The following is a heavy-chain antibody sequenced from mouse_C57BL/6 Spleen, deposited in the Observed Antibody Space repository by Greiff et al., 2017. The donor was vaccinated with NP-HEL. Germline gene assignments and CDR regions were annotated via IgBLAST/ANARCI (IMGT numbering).Heavy chain of an antibody. CDR2: IYPGDGDT. J-gene: IGHJ4*01. CDR3: ARSRYDYDYAMDY. D-gene: IGHD2-4*01. CDR1: GYAFSSSW. Sequence: VQLQQSGPELVKPGASVKISCKASGYAFSSSWMNWVKQRPGKGLEWIGRIYPGDGDTNYNGKFKGKATLTADKSSSTAYMQLSSLTSEDSAVYFCARSRYDYDYAMDYGGQGTSVTVSS. V-gene: IGHV1-82*01.